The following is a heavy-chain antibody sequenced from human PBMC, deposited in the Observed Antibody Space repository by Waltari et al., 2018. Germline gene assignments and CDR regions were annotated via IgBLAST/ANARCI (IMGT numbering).Heavy chain of an antibody. D-gene: IGHD3-3*01. CDR3: ARDLLRFLEWGS. J-gene: IGHJ5*02. CDR1: GFPFEPYS. Sequence: EVQLVESGGGLVQPGGSLRPSCKASGFPFEPYSMHWVRQAPGKGLEWVAYISTYGTNTFYADSVKGRFSVSRDNAERSVTLQMSSLRVEDTAVYFCARDLLRFLEWGSWGQGALVTVSS. V-gene: IGHV3-48*04. CDR2: ISTYGTNT.